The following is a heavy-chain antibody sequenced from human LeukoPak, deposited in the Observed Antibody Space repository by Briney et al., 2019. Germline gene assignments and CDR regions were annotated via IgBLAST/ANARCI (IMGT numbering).Heavy chain of an antibody. CDR1: GYTFTSYG. CDR2: ISAYNGNT. CDR3: ARGGKRVGATHFDY. V-gene: IGHV1-18*01. Sequence: GESLKISCKASGYTFTSYGISWVRQAPGQGLEWMGWISAYNGNTNYAQKLQGRVTMTTDTSTSTAYMELRSLRSDDTAVYYCARGGKRVGATHFDYWGQGTLVTVSS. D-gene: IGHD1-26*01. J-gene: IGHJ4*02.